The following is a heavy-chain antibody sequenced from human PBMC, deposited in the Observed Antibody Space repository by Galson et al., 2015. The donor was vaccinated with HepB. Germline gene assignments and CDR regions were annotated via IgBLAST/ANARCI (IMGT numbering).Heavy chain of an antibody. J-gene: IGHJ4*02. D-gene: IGHD3-10*01. CDR2: ISYDGSNK. Sequence: SLRLSCAASGFTFSNYAMHWVRQAPGKGLEWVAIISYDGSNKYYADSVMGRFTFSRDNSKNTLFLQMNSLRPEDTSVYYCARGVYGSAGYFDYWGQGTLVTVSS. CDR3: ARGVYGSAGYFDY. CDR1: GFTFSNYA. V-gene: IGHV3-30-3*01.